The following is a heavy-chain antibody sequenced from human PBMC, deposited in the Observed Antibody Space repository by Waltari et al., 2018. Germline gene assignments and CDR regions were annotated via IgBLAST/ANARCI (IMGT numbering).Heavy chain of an antibody. V-gene: IGHV3-15*01. CDR3: VRESYGNDI. CDR1: GYPFHDAW. D-gene: IGHD4-17*01. Sequence: QLVQSGGGLVRPGESLRLSCVGSGYPFHDAWMSWVRQAPAKGRGWGGRIKREVDGGTAEYIESVKDRFTISRDDSKNTLYLQMNSLKSEDSAVYFCVRESYGNDIWGQGTLVTVSS. J-gene: IGHJ4*02. CDR2: IKREVDGGTA.